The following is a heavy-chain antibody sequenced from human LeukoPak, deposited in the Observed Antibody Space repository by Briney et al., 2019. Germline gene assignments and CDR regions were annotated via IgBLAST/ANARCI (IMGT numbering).Heavy chain of an antibody. Sequence: KPAETLSLTCTVSGGSISSYDWSWIRQPAGKGLEGMGRIYTSGSTKYNPSLKRRVTISVDTSKNQFSLKLSSDRTADTAVFNCGRDRIWTTVTTSWYFDLWGQGTLVTVSS. CDR1: GGSISSYD. CDR3: GRDRIWTTVTTSWYFDL. CDR2: IYTSGST. D-gene: IGHD4-17*01. V-gene: IGHV4-4*07. J-gene: IGHJ2*01.